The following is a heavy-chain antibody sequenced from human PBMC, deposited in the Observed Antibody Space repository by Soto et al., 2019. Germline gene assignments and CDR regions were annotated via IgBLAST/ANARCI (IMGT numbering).Heavy chain of an antibody. CDR1: GGFFSGYY. CDR2: INHSGST. V-gene: IGHV4-34*01. J-gene: IGHJ5*02. Sequence: SETLSLTYAVYGGFFSGYYWSWIRQPPGKGLEWIGEINHSGSTNYNPSLKSRVTISVDTSKNQFSLKLSSVSAADTAVYYCARGAPNVLLWFGELLPHWFDPWGQGTLVTIS. D-gene: IGHD3-10*01. CDR3: ARGAPNVLLWFGELLPHWFDP.